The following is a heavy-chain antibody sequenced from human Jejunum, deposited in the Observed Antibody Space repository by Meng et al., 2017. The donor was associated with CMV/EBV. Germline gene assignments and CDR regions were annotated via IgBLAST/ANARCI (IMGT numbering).Heavy chain of an antibody. J-gene: IGHJ4*02. CDR1: GYIFTDYY. D-gene: IGHD2-21*01. Sequence: QVHVVQSGAEVKKPGASVKVYCKASGYIFTDYYIHWVRQATGQGLEWMGWINPNNGVTYYAQKFQGRVTMTRDTPISTAHLELSRLRSDDTAMYYCARDRDLNHGASFDYWGQETLVTVSS. CDR3: ARDRDLNHGASFDY. V-gene: IGHV1-2*02. CDR2: INPNNGVT.